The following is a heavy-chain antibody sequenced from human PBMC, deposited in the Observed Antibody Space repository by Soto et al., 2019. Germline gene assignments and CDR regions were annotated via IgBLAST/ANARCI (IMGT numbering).Heavy chain of an antibody. CDR3: VIEGAVPGPDFDY. V-gene: IGHV3-72*01. CDR2: TRNKGNSYTT. CDR1: GFSFSDHY. J-gene: IGHJ4*02. D-gene: IGHD6-19*01. Sequence: PGGSLRLSCVVSGFSFSDHYMNWVRQAPGKGLEWVGRTRNKGNSYTTEYAASVKDRFTISRDDSKNSLYLQMNSLKTEDTAVYYCVIEGAVPGPDFDYWGQGILVTVSS.